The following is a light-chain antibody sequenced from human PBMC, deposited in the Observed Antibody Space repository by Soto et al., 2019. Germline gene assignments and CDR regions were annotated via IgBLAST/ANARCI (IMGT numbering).Light chain of an antibody. V-gene: IGKV3-20*01. J-gene: IGKJ1*01. CDR3: QQYGSSGT. CDR1: QSVSSSY. CDR2: GAS. Sequence: IVLTQSPGTVSLSPLEIATLSFMASQSVSSSYLAWYQQKPGQAPRLLIYGASSRATGIPDRFSGSGSGTDFSLTISRLETEDFAVYYCQQYGSSGTFGQGTKVDIK.